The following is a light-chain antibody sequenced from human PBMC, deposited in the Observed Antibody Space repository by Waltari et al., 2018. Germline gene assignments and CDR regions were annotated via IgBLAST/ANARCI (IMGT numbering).Light chain of an antibody. Sequence: SYVLTQPPSVSVAPGQTASITCGGNNIGSKSLYRHQQKPGQAPVLVVFDDSDRPSGTPERFSGSDSGNTATLAISRVEAGDEADYYCQVWDSSSDHWVFGGGTKLTVL. CDR2: DDS. CDR3: QVWDSSSDHWV. CDR1: NIGSKS. J-gene: IGLJ3*02. V-gene: IGLV3-21*02.